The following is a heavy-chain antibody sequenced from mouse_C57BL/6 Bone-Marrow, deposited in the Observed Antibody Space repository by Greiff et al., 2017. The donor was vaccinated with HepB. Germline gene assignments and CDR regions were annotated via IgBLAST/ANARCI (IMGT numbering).Heavy chain of an antibody. CDR3: ARKSSGYYAMDY. V-gene: IGHV1-81*01. D-gene: IGHD3-2*02. J-gene: IGHJ4*01. CDR1: GYTFTSYG. Sequence: QVQLQQSGAELARPGASVKLSCKASGYTFTSYGISWVKQRTGQGLEWIGEIYHSSGNTYYNEQFKGKATLTSDKYSSTAYMELLSLTSEDSAVYFCARKSSGYYAMDYWGQGTSVTVSA. CDR2: IYHSSGNT.